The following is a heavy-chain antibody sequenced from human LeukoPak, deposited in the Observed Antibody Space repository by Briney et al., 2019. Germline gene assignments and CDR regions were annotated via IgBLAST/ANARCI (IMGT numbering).Heavy chain of an antibody. CDR1: GGSISTYY. J-gene: IGHJ4*02. CDR2: IHYSGTT. Sequence: PSETLSLTCTVAGGSISTYYWSWIRQPPGKGLEWIGYIHYSGTTNYNPSLKNRVTISLDTSKNQFSLNLSSVTAADTAVYYCARMGGYSGYATHWGQGTLVTVSS. V-gene: IGHV4-59*08. D-gene: IGHD5-12*01. CDR3: ARMGGYSGYATH.